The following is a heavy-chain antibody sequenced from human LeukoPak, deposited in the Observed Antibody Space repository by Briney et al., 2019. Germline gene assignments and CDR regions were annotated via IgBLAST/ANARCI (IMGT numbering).Heavy chain of an antibody. D-gene: IGHD1-1*01. V-gene: IGHV1-69*13. CDR1: GYIFTSHY. Sequence: SVKVSCKASGYIFTSHYMHWVRQAPGQGLEWMGGIIPIFGTANYAQKFQGRVTITADESTSTAYMELSSLRSEDTAVYYCAREGGYNWNDVPFDYWGQGTLVTVSS. CDR2: IIPIFGTA. J-gene: IGHJ4*02. CDR3: AREGGYNWNDVPFDY.